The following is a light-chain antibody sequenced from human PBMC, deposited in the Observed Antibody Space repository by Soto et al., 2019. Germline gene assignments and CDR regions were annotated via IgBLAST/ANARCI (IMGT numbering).Light chain of an antibody. CDR3: NSYTSSGTLV. CDR1: SSDVGDYNY. V-gene: IGLV2-14*01. CDR2: EVS. Sequence: QSALTQPASVSGSPGQSITISCTGTSSDVGDYNYVSWYQQHPGKAPKLMIYEVSNRPSGVSNRFSGSKSGNTASLTIPGLQAEDEADYYCNSYTSSGTLVFGGGTKLTVL. J-gene: IGLJ3*02.